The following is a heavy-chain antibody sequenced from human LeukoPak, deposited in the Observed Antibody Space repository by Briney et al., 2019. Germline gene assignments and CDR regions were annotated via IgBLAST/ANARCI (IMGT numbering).Heavy chain of an antibody. J-gene: IGHJ6*03. Sequence: RSGGSLRPSCAASGFTFGDYAMHWVRQAPGKGLEWVSLISWDGGSTYYADSVKGRFTISRDDRKNSLYLQMNSLRAEDTALYYCAKDGGSYYSYMDVWGKGTTVTVSS. V-gene: IGHV3-43D*03. D-gene: IGHD1-26*01. CDR1: GFTFGDYA. CDR2: ISWDGGST. CDR3: AKDGGSYYSYMDV.